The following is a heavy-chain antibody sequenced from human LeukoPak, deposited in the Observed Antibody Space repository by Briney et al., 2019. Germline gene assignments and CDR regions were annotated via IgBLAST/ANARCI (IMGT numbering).Heavy chain of an antibody. D-gene: IGHD3-3*01. V-gene: IGHV3-48*03. CDR1: GFTLSTYE. Sequence: PGGSLRLSCAAPGFTLSTYEINSVRQAPGKGLEWVSYISSSGTTIYYADSVKGRFTISRDNAKNSLYLQMNSLRAEDTAVYYCVGRFLEWSDDWGQGTLVTVSS. J-gene: IGHJ4*02. CDR3: VGRFLEWSDD. CDR2: ISSSGTTI.